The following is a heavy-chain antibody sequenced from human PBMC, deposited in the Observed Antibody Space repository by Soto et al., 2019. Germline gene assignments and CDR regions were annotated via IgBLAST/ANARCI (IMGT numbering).Heavy chain of an antibody. CDR1: GYTFTGYY. CDR3: ARGHRYYDFWSGYSPRYYYYGMDV. CDR2: INPNTGGT. V-gene: IGHV1-2*02. Sequence: ASVKVSCKASGYTFTGYYVHWVRQAPGQGLEWMGWINPNTGGTNYAQKFQGRVTMTSDTSITTAYMELSRLRSDDAAVYYCARGHRYYDFWSGYSPRYYYYGMDVWGQGTTVTVSS. J-gene: IGHJ6*02. D-gene: IGHD3-3*01.